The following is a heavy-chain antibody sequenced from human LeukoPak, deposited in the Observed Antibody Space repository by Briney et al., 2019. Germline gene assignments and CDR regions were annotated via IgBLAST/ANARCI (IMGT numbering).Heavy chain of an antibody. CDR2: IKQDGSEI. J-gene: IGHJ5*02. Sequence: PGRSLRLSCAASGFAFSVYWMSWARQAPGNGLEWVVNIKQDGSEIYYVDSVKGRFTISRDNGKNSLNLQMNSLRVEDTAVYYCAVAETTNYYDRLRLHHWGQGTLVTVSS. D-gene: IGHD3-22*01. CDR3: AVAETTNYYDRLRLHH. V-gene: IGHV3-7*01. CDR1: GFAFSVYW.